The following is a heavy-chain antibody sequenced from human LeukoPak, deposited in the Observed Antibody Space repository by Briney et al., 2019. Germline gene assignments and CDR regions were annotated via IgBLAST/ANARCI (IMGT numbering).Heavy chain of an antibody. D-gene: IGHD3-16*02. CDR1: GYTFTGYY. CDR2: INPNSGGT. Sequence: ASVKVSCKASGYTFTGYYMHWVRQAPGQALEWMGWINPNSGGTNYEQKFQGRVTMTRDTSISTAYMELSRLRSDDTAVYYCARDLYDYVWGNYRSSSLDYWGQGALVTVSS. CDR3: ARDLYDYVWGNYRSSSLDY. V-gene: IGHV1-2*02. J-gene: IGHJ4*02.